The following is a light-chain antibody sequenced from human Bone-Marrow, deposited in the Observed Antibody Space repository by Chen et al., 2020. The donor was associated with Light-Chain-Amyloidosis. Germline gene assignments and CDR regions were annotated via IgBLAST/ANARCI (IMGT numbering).Light chain of an antibody. CDR2: EFT. CDR3: SSYTITNTLV. V-gene: IGLV2-14*01. CDR1: SSDVGGDNH. J-gene: IGLJ1*01. Sequence: QSALTQPASVSGSPGPSITISCTGTSSDVGGDNHGSWYQQHPDKAPKLMIYEFTNRPSWVPDLFSRSKSDNTASLTISGLQTEDEADYFCSSYTITNTLVFGSGTRVTVL.